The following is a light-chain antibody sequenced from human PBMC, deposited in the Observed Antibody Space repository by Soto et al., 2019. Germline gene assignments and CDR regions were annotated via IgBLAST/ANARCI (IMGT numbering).Light chain of an antibody. CDR1: SSDVGAYNY. CDR3: SSYTSSRTLV. V-gene: IGLV2-14*01. J-gene: IGLJ1*01. Sequence: QSALTQPASGSGSPGQSITISCTGTSSDVGAYNYVSWYQQHPGKAPKLMIYEVSNRPSGVSHRFSGSKSDNTASLTISGLQTDDEADYYCSSYTSSRTLVFGTGTKGTVL. CDR2: EVS.